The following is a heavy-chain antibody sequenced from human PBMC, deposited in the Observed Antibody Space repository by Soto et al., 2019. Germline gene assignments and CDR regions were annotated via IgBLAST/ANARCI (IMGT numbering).Heavy chain of an antibody. CDR2: IERDYDDK. CDR1: GFSLTSPGMC. J-gene: IGHJ6*02. CDR3: PRFIRVPRSFNGMDV. D-gene: IGHD3-10*01. Sequence: ESGPTLVNPTEPLTLTCTFSGFSLTSPGMCVSWIRQSPGKALEWLELIERDYDDKYYSTSLKTSRTISKDTRKNHVVLTMANMEPAYTATYYCPRFIRVPRSFNGMDVWGQGTTVTVSS. V-gene: IGHV2-70*13.